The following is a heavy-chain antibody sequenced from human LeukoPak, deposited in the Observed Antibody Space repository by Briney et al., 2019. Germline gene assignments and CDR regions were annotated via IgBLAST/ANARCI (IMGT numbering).Heavy chain of an antibody. CDR1: GFTFSSYA. CDR3: ARGLGMDY. D-gene: IGHD7-27*01. Sequence: PGGSLRLSCAASGFTFSSYATHWVRQAPGKGLEWVAVISYDGSNKYYADSVKGRFTISRDNSKNTLYLQMNSLRAEDTAVYYCARGLGMDYWGQGTLVTVSS. V-gene: IGHV3-30*04. J-gene: IGHJ4*02. CDR2: ISYDGSNK.